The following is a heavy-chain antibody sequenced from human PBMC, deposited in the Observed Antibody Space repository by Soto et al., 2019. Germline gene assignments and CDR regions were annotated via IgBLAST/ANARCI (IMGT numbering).Heavy chain of an antibody. CDR1: GGTFSTYA. D-gene: IGHD5-18*01. J-gene: IGHJ4*02. CDR2: IIPMFGTA. Sequence: QVQLVQSGAEVKKPESSVKVSCKAPGGTFSTYAISWVRQAPGQGLEWMGGIIPMFGTANYAQRFQDRVTIAADESTNEVYMELSRLRSEDTAVYCCSSGIQLWLRRINNGYSGWGQGTLVTVSS. CDR3: SSGIQLWLRRINNGYSG. V-gene: IGHV1-69*12.